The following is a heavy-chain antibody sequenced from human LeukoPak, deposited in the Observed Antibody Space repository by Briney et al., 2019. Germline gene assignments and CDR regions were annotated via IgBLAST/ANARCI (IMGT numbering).Heavy chain of an antibody. V-gene: IGHV1-18*01. CDR2: ISAYNGNT. CDR1: GYTFTSYG. CDR3: ARDGHTTVTTLPWLVNYYYYMDV. Sequence: ASVKVSCKASGYTFTSYGISWVRQAPGQGLEWMGWISAYNGNTNYAQKLQGRVTMTTDTSTSTAYMELRSLRSDDTAVYYCARDGHTTVTTLPWLVNYYYYMDVWGKGTTVTVSS. J-gene: IGHJ6*03. D-gene: IGHD4-17*01.